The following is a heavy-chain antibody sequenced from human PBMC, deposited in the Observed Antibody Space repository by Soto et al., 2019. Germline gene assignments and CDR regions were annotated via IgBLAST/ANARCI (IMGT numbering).Heavy chain of an antibody. V-gene: IGHV4-31*03. CDR2: IFYTGST. CDR1: GGSISSGGYY. J-gene: IGHJ4*02. CDR3: ARVPDY. Sequence: PSETLSLTCTVSGGSISSGGYYWTWIRQHPGKGLECIGYIFYTGSTYYNPTLKSRVTISVDRSKNQFSLKLSSVTAADTAVYYCARVPDYWGQGTLVTVSS.